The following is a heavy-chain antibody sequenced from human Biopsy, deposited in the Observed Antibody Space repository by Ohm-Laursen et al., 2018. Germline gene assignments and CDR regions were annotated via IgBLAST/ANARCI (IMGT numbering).Heavy chain of an antibody. J-gene: IGHJ4*02. Sequence: ATVKISCKVSGYSFTNYYLHWVRQAPGQGLQWMGRINPNNDNTVYAQQFQGRVTMTKDTSTSTVYMDLSSLTFDDSAVYYCARGPRGLVAITATAYHFDFWGQGNLVTVSS. V-gene: IGHV1-46*01. CDR1: GYSFTNYY. CDR2: INPNNDNT. CDR3: ARGPRGLVAITATAYHFDF. D-gene: IGHD1-20*01.